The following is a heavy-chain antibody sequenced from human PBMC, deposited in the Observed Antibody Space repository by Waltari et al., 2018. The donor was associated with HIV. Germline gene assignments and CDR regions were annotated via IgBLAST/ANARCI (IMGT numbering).Heavy chain of an antibody. J-gene: IGHJ3*02. CDR2: ITSHGKNT. CDR1: GFPFSTYP. D-gene: IGHD3-22*01. V-gene: IGHV3-64D*06. Sequence: EVQLVESGGGLVQPGGSLRLSCSASGFPFSTYPIHWVRQAPGKGLEYVSAITSHGKNTYYVDTVKGRFTISRDNSKNMLYLQMRSLRAEDTALYYCVKDSGYNSSGGAFDIWGQGTMVIVSS. CDR3: VKDSGYNSSGGAFDI.